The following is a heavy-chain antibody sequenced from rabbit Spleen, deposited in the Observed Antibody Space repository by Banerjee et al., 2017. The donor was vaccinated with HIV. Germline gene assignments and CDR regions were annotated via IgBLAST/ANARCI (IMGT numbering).Heavy chain of an antibody. V-gene: IGHV1S40*01. CDR1: GVSFSSSSY. Sequence: QSLEESGGDLVKPGASLTLTCTASGVSFSSSSYMCWVRQAPGKGLEWIACIDSGSSGFTYFATWAKGRFTCSKTSSTTVTLQMTRLIAADTATYFCARDTSSSFSSYGMDLWGQGTLVTVS. CDR2: IDSGSSGFT. D-gene: IGHD1-1*01. J-gene: IGHJ3*01. CDR3: ARDTSSSFSSYGMDL.